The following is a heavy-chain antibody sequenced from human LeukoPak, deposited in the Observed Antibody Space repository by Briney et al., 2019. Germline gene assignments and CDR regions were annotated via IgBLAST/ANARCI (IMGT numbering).Heavy chain of an antibody. V-gene: IGHV1-2*02. D-gene: IGHD3-10*01. J-gene: IGHJ6*02. Sequence: ASVKVSCKASGYTSTGYYLHWVRQAPGQGLEWMAWINPNSGTTNYAQKFQGRVTMTRDTSISTAYMLLSSLRSDDTAVYYCARAGDFYSYGMDVWGQGTTVTVS. CDR2: INPNSGTT. CDR3: ARAGDFYSYGMDV. CDR1: GYTSTGYY.